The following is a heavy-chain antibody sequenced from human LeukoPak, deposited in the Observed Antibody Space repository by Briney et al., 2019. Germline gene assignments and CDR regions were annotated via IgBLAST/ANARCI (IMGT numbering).Heavy chain of an antibody. Sequence: VASVKVSCKASGYTFTSYGISWVRQAPGQGLEWMGWISAYNGNTNYAQKLQGRVTMTTDTSTSTAYMELRSLRSDVTAVYYCARALARMITFGGVIPWGQGTLVTVSS. CDR1: GYTFTSYG. CDR2: ISAYNGNT. D-gene: IGHD3-16*01. J-gene: IGHJ5*02. V-gene: IGHV1-18*01. CDR3: ARALARMITFGGVIP.